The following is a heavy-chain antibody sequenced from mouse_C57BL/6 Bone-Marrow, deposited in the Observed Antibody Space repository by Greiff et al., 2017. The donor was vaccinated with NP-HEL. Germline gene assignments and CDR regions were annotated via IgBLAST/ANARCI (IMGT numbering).Heavy chain of an antibody. CDR1: GYTFTEYT. J-gene: IGHJ4*01. Sequence: QVQLQQSGAELVKPGASVKLSCKASGYTFTEYTIHWVKQRSGQGLEWIGWFYPGGGSIKYNEKFKDKATLTADKSSSTVYMELSRLTSEDSAVYFCARHALAAQATFYAMDYWGQGTSVTVSS. CDR2: FYPGGGSI. V-gene: IGHV1-62-2*01. D-gene: IGHD3-2*02. CDR3: ARHALAAQATFYAMDY.